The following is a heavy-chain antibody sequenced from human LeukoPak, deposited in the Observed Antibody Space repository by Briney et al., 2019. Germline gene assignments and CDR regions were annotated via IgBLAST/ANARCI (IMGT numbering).Heavy chain of an antibody. Sequence: GGSLRLSCAASGFIFSDYYMSWIRQAPGKGLEWVSYISSSGSTIYYADSVKGRFTISRYNAKNSLYLQMNSLRAEDTAVYYCARVGCEVAKSYYYYMDVWGKGTTVTVSS. D-gene: IGHD2-15*01. J-gene: IGHJ6*03. CDR3: ARVGCEVAKSYYYYMDV. CDR2: ISSSGSTI. CDR1: GFIFSDYY. V-gene: IGHV3-11*01.